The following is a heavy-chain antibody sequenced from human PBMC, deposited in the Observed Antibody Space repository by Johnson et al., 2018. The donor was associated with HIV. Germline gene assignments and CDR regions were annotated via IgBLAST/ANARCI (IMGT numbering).Heavy chain of an antibody. CDR2: ISWNSGSI. V-gene: IGHV3-9*01. Sequence: EVQLVESGGGLVQPGRSLRLSCAASGFTFDDYAMHWVRQAPGKGLEWVSGISWNSGSIGYADSVKGRFTISRDNAKNSLYLQMNSLRAEDTALYYCAKDWADQDAFDIWGQGTMVTVSS. CDR3: AKDWADQDAFDI. CDR1: GFTFDDYA. J-gene: IGHJ3*02.